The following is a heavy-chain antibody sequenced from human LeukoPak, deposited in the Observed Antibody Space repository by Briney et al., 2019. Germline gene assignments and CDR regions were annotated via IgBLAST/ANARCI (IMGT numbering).Heavy chain of an antibody. D-gene: IGHD1-26*01. CDR2: IHYDGRIT. Sequence: GGSLRLSCAGSGFTFRSYWMHWVRQAPGKGLVWVSRIHYDGRITAYADSVKGRFTISRDNAKNTLYLQMNSLRAEDTAVYYCARDPFIVGATNFDYWGQGTLVTVSS. V-gene: IGHV3-74*01. J-gene: IGHJ4*02. CDR1: GFTFRSYW. CDR3: ARDPFIVGATNFDY.